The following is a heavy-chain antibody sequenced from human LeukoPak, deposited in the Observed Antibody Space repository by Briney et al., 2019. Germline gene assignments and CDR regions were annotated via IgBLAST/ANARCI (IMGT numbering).Heavy chain of an antibody. CDR2: MYHSGST. D-gene: IGHD1-26*01. CDR1: GGSISSGGYY. J-gene: IGHJ5*02. Sequence: SETLSLTCTVSGGSISSGGYYWSWIRQPPGKGLEWIGYMYHSGSTYYNPSLRSRVTISVDRSKNQFSLKVSSVTAADTAVYYCARLVGATDWFDPWGQGTLVTVSS. V-gene: IGHV4-30-2*01. CDR3: ARLVGATDWFDP.